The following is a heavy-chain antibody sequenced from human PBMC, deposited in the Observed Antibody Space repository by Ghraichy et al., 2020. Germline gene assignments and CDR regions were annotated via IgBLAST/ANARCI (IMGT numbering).Heavy chain of an antibody. J-gene: IGHJ6*02. V-gene: IGHV3-23*01. CDR1: GFTFSSYA. Sequence: GGSLRLSCAASGFTFSSYAMSWVRQAPGKGLEWVSAISGSGGSTYYADSVKGRFTISRDNSKNTLYLQMNSLRAEDTAVYYCAKRGGSGFWSGYDNYYGMDVWGQGTTVTVSS. CDR3: AKRGGSGFWSGYDNYYGMDV. CDR2: ISGSGGST. D-gene: IGHD3-3*01.